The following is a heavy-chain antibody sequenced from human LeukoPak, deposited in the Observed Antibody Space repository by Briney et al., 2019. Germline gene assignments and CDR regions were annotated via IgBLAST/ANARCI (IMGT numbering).Heavy chain of an antibody. CDR1: GYTFTGYY. CDR2: INPNSGGT. J-gene: IGHJ6*03. Sequence: ASVKVSCKASGYTFTGYYMHWVRQAPGQGIEWMGWINPNSGGTIYAQKFQGRVTMTRDTSISTAYMELSRLRSDDTAVYYCARALDPYYYYYYMDVWGKGTTVTVS. CDR3: ARALDPYYYYYYMDV. V-gene: IGHV1-2*02.